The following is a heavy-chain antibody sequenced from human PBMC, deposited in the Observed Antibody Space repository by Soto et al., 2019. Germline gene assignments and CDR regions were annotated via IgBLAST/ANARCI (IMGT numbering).Heavy chain of an antibody. V-gene: IGHV3-21*01. J-gene: IGHJ6*03. CDR1: GFTFSSYS. Sequence: EVQLVESGGGLVKPGGSLRLSCAASGFTFSSYSMNWVRQAPGKGLEWVSSISSSSSYIYYADSVKGRFTISRDNAKNTLYLQMNSLRAEDTAVYYCARDSLWGAAYYYYYMDVWGKGTTVTVSS. CDR2: ISSSSSYI. D-gene: IGHD3-16*02. CDR3: ARDSLWGAAYYYYYMDV.